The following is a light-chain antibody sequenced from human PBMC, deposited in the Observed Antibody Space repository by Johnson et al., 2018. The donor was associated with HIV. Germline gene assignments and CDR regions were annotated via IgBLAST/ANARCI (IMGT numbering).Light chain of an antibody. CDR1: SSNIGNNY. J-gene: IGLJ1*01. Sequence: QSVLTQPPSVSAAPGQKVTISCSGSSSNIGNNYVSWYQQLPGTVPKLLIYENSKRPSGIPDRFSGSKSGATATLGITGLQTGDEADYYCGTWDSSLSAYVFGTGTKVTVL. V-gene: IGLV1-51*02. CDR2: ENS. CDR3: GTWDSSLSAYV.